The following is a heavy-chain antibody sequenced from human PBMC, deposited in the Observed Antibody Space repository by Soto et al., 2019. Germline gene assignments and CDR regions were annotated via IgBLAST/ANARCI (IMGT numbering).Heavy chain of an antibody. V-gene: IGHV4-31*03. CDR2: IYYSGST. CDR3: ARWWSGSRQGFDP. Sequence: QVQLQESGPGLVKPSQTLSLTCTVSGGSISSGDYYWSWIRQHPGKGLEWIGYIYYSGSTYYNPSPKSRXPXSXDXXKNQFPLKRSSVTAADTAVYYCARWWSGSRQGFDPWGQGTLVTVSS. CDR1: GGSISSGDYY. D-gene: IGHD3-3*01. J-gene: IGHJ5*02.